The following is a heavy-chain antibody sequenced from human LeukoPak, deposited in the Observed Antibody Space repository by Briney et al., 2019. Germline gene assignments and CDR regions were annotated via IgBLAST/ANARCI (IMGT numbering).Heavy chain of an antibody. V-gene: IGHV4-59*01. Sequence: SETLSLTCTVSGGSISGYYWSWIRQPPGKGLEWIGNIYYIWATKYNPSLKSRVTILVDTSKNEFCLKLNSVTTADTAVYFCARDRYSSSSRWFDPWGQGTLVTVSS. D-gene: IGHD6-6*01. CDR3: ARDRYSSSSRWFDP. J-gene: IGHJ5*02. CDR2: IYYIWAT. CDR1: GGSISGYY.